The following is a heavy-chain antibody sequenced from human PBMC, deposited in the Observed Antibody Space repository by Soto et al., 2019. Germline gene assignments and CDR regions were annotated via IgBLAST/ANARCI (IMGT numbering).Heavy chain of an antibody. CDR2: IIPIFGTA. D-gene: IGHD2-2*01. V-gene: IGHV1-69*13. CDR3: ARGELWDLAAAYYWISTSCCFRVAFDI. CDR1: GYTFTSYY. Sequence: EASVKVSCKASGYTFTSYYMHWVRQAPGQGLEWMGGIIPIFGTANYAQKFQGRVTITADESTSTAYMELSSLRSEDTAVYYCARGELWDLAAAYYWISTSCCFRVAFDIWGQGTMVTVSS. J-gene: IGHJ3*02.